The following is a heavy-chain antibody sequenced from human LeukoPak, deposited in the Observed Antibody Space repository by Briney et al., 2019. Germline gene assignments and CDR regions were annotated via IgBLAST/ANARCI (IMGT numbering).Heavy chain of an antibody. V-gene: IGHV4-39*07. Sequence: SETLSLTRTVSGGSISSSSYYWAGFRSPQGKGLKGMGSIYYSGSTYYNPSLKSRVTISVDTSKNQFSLKLSSMTAADTAVYYCARDRGFLGSSSNFDYWGQGTLVTVSS. D-gene: IGHD6-6*01. CDR1: GGSISSSSYY. CDR2: IYYSGST. J-gene: IGHJ4*02. CDR3: ARDRGFLGSSSNFDY.